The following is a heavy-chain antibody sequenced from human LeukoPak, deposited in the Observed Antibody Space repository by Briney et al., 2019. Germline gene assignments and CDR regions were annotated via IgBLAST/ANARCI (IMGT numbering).Heavy chain of an antibody. CDR2: ISYDGSNK. J-gene: IGHJ4*02. D-gene: IGHD2-2*01. CDR3: ARANIVVVPAAMARLDY. CDR1: GFTFSSYS. V-gene: IGHV3-30*03. Sequence: GGSLRLSCAAPGFTFSSYSMNWVRQAPGKGLEWVAVISYDGSNKYYADSVKGRFTISRDNSKNTLYLQMNSLRAEDTAVYYCARANIVVVPAAMARLDYWGQGTLVTVSS.